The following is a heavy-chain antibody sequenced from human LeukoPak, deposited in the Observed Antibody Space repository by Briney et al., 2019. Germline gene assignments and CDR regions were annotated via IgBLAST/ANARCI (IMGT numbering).Heavy chain of an antibody. D-gene: IGHD2-2*01. Sequence: GGSLRLPCEASGFTFSAYAMTWVRQAPGKGLEWVSSIGSDNKPHCSESVKGRFAISRDNSKSMLFLQLNSLRAEDTALYYCARGPPACSTNCYGYLDYWGQGTLVTVSS. J-gene: IGHJ4*02. CDR1: GFTFSAYA. V-gene: IGHV3-23*05. CDR2: IGSDNKP. CDR3: ARGPPACSTNCYGYLDY.